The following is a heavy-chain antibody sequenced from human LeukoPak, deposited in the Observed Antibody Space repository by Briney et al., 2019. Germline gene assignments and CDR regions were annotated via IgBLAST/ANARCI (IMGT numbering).Heavy chain of an antibody. CDR2: MNPNSGNT. CDR3: ARGLFRRLAARQFNGKASYYFDY. Sequence: ASVKVSCKASGYTFTSYDINWVRQATGQGLEWMGWMNPNSGNTGYAQKFQGRVTMTRNTSISTAYMELSSLRSEGTAVYYCARGLFRRLAARQFNGKASYYFDYWGQGTLVTVSS. D-gene: IGHD6-6*01. J-gene: IGHJ4*02. V-gene: IGHV1-8*01. CDR1: GYTFTSYD.